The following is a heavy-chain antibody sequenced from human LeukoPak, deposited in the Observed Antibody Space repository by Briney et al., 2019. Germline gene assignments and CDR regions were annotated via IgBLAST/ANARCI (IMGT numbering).Heavy chain of an antibody. CDR1: GFTFSRYS. Sequence: GGSLRLSCAASGFTFSRYSMNWVRQAPGKGLEWVSAISGSGGTTYYTDSVKGRFTISRDNSKNTLYLQINSLRAEDTAIYYCAKDHLPGIVVADRDYWGQGTLVTVSS. D-gene: IGHD6-19*01. CDR2: ISGSGGTT. V-gene: IGHV3-23*01. CDR3: AKDHLPGIVVADRDY. J-gene: IGHJ4*02.